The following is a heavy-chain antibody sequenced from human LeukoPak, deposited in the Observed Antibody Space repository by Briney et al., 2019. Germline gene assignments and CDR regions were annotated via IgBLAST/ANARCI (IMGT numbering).Heavy chain of an antibody. J-gene: IGHJ6*03. Sequence: ASVKVSCKASGYTFTSYDINWVRQATGQGLEWMGWMNPNSGNTSYAQKFQGRVTMTRNTSISTAYMELSSLRSEDTAVYYCARGVLVVPAAGYYYYYYMDVWGKGTTVTISS. CDR1: GYTFTSYD. CDR2: MNPNSGNT. V-gene: IGHV1-8*01. D-gene: IGHD2-2*01. CDR3: ARGVLVVPAAGYYYYYYMDV.